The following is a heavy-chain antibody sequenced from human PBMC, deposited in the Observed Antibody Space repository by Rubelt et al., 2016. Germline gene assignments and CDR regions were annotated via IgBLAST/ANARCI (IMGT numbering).Heavy chain of an antibody. V-gene: IGHV4-34*01. Sequence: QVQLQQWGAGLLKPSETLSLTCAVYGGSFSGYYWSWIRQPPGKGLEWIGEINPSGSTNYHPSLKSRVTISVDTSKNQFSLKLSSVTAADTAVYYCARGRRGSSSWLGRDYYGMDVWGQGTTVTVSS. D-gene: IGHD6-13*01. CDR2: INPSGST. J-gene: IGHJ6*02. CDR1: GGSFSGYY. CDR3: ARGRRGSSSWLGRDYYGMDV.